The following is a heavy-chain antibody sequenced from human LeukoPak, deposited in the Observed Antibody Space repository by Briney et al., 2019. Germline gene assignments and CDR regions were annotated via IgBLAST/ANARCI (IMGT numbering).Heavy chain of an antibody. CDR2: INLSGSP. CDR1: EGSFSGYY. V-gene: IGHV4-34*01. CDR3: ARGRQLLWSGDQGNYYYYMDV. Sequence: SETLSLTCAVYEGSFSGYYWSWVRHPPGKGLEWVGEINLSGSPKYNPSPKSRVAISPETTKNQFSLKLSCVTAADTAVYYCARGRQLLWSGDQGNYYYYMDVWGKGTTVTVSS. D-gene: IGHD3-10*01. J-gene: IGHJ6*03.